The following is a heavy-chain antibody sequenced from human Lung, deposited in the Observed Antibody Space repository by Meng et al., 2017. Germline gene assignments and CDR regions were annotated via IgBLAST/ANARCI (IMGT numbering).Heavy chain of an antibody. D-gene: IGHD4-17*01. V-gene: IGHV3-30*01. J-gene: IGHJ4*02. CDR2: ISYDGSNQ. CDR3: ARNNYGDYYFDY. CDR1: GFIFSRNA. Sequence: GQLVESGGGVVQPGRSLRLFCAASGFIFSRNAMHWVRQAPGKGLEWVAAISYDGSNQHYADSVKGRFTISRDNSENTLYLQMNSLRAEDTAVYYCARNNYGDYYFDYWGQGTLVTVSS.